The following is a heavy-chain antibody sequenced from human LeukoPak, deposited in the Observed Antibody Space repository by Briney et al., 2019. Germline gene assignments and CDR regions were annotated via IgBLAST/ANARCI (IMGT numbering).Heavy chain of an antibody. CDR2: VSYDGSNK. V-gene: IGHV3-30*03. D-gene: IGHD5-12*01. CDR3: ARWRGGYYFDY. CDR1: GFTFSSHG. Sequence: GRCLRLSCAGSGFTFSSHGMHWVRQAPGKGLEWVAVVSYDGSNKYYADSVKGRFTISRDNSNNTLYVQMNSLRAEDTAVYYCARWRGGYYFDYWGQGTLVTVSS. J-gene: IGHJ4*02.